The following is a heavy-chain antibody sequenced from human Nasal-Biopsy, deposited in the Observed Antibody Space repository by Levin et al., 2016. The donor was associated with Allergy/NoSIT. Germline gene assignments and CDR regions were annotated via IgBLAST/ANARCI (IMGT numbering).Heavy chain of an antibody. CDR3: VRGGGQCSVTTCYAFDI. V-gene: IGHV4-34*01. J-gene: IGHJ3*02. Sequence: SETLSLTCAVYGGSFSGHYWSWIRQPPGKGLEWIAEINDSGITNYNPSLKSRAAISEDTSNNQFYLNLWSLTAADTAIYYCVRGGGQCSVTTCYAFDIWGPGTTVTVS. CDR2: INDSGIT. CDR1: GGSFSGHY. D-gene: IGHD1-14*01.